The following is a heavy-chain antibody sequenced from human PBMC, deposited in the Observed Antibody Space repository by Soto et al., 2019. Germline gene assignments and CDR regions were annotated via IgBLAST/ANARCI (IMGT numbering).Heavy chain of an antibody. J-gene: IGHJ4*02. D-gene: IGHD2-2*01. Sequence: QVQLVESGGGVVQPGRSLRLSCAASGFTFSPYAMHWVRQAPGKGLEWVAVISYDGNNKNYADSVKGRLAISRDNSRNTLYLQMNSLRAEDTAVYYWGRARLDTPALDYWGQGTLVTVSS. CDR2: ISYDGNNK. V-gene: IGHV3-30*09. CDR1: GFTFSPYA. CDR3: GRARLDTPALDY.